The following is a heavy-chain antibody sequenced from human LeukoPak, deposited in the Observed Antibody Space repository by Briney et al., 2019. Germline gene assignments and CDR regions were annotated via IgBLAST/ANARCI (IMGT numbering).Heavy chain of an antibody. CDR3: ARVGYSSGWYRN. J-gene: IGHJ4*02. V-gene: IGHV3-33*01. Sequence: QSGRSLRLSCAASGFTFSSYGMHWVRQAPGKGLEWVAVIWYDGSNKYYADSVKGRFTISRDNSKNTLYLQMNSLRAEDTAVYYCARVGYSSGWYRNWGQGTLVTVSS. D-gene: IGHD6-19*01. CDR1: GFTFSSYG. CDR2: IWYDGSNK.